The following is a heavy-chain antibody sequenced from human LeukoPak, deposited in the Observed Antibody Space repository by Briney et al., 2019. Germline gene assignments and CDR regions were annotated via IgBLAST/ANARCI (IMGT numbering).Heavy chain of an antibody. CDR2: FSATGKT. D-gene: IGHD2-21*01. Sequence: GGSLRLSCAASGFTFSSYSLNWVRLAPGKGLEWVSTFSATGKTYCADSVRGRFTISRDNSKNTLYLQMNSLRAEDTAVYYCAKDARHTDYWGQGTLVTVSS. CDR3: AKDARHTDY. V-gene: IGHV3-23*01. J-gene: IGHJ4*02. CDR1: GFTFSSYS.